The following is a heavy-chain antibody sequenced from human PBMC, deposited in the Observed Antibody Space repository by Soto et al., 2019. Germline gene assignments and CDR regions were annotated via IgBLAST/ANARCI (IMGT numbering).Heavy chain of an antibody. D-gene: IGHD2-15*01. CDR2: IGTAGDT. Sequence: EVQLVESGGGLVQPGGSLRLSCAASGFTFSSYDMHWVRQATGKGLEWVSAIGTAGDTYYPGSMKGRFTISRENAKNSLYLQMNSLRAGDTAVYYCARAGYCSGGSCYGDAFDIWGQGTMVTVSS. V-gene: IGHV3-13*01. CDR1: GFTFSSYD. CDR3: ARAGYCSGGSCYGDAFDI. J-gene: IGHJ3*02.